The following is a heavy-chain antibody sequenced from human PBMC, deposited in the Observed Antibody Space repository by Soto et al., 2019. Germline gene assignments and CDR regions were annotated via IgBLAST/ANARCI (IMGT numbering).Heavy chain of an antibody. D-gene: IGHD2-2*01. CDR3: ARVSSSVY. CDR1: GGSISSGDYY. J-gene: IGHJ4*02. Sequence: SETLSLTCTVPGGSISSGDYYWSWIRQPPGKGLEWIGYIYYSGSTYYNPSLKSRVTISVDTSKNQFSLKLSSVTAADTAVYYRARVSSSVYWGQGTLVTVSS. V-gene: IGHV4-30-4*01. CDR2: IYYSGST.